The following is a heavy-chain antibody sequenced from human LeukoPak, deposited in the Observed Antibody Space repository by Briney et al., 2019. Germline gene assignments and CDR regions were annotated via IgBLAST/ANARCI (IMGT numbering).Heavy chain of an antibody. D-gene: IGHD3-9*01. CDR1: GYTFTSYA. V-gene: IGHV1-3*01. CDR2: INAGNGNT. J-gene: IGHJ6*04. Sequence: GASVKVSCQASGYTFTSYAMHWVRQAPGQRLEWMGWINAGNGNTKYSQKFQGRVTITRDTSASTAYMELSSLRSEDTAVYYCARDRDDILTGYSYGMDVWGKGTTVTVSS. CDR3: ARDRDDILTGYSYGMDV.